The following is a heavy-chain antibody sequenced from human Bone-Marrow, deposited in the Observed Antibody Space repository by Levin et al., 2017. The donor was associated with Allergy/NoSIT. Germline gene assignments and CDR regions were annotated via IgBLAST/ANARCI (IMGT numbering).Heavy chain of an antibody. V-gene: IGHV3-74*03. Sequence: HGESLKISCAASGFTFADYWMHWVRQVPGKGPVWVSRINVDGTSTTYADSVKGRFTISRDNAKNTLFLQMSSLRVEDTAAYYCVASSPTIDYWGQGTLVAVSS. J-gene: IGHJ4*02. CDR1: GFTFADYW. CDR3: VASSPTIDY. CDR2: INVDGTST. D-gene: IGHD2-2*01.